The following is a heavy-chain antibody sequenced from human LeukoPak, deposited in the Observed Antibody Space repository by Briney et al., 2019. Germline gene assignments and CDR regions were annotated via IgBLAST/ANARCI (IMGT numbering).Heavy chain of an antibody. CDR3: ARGDGDYVNWYFDL. CDR2: IYYSGST. J-gene: IGHJ2*01. Sequence: SETLSLTCTVSGGSISSYYWSWIRQPPGKGLEGIGYIYYSGSTNYNPSLKSRVTISVDTSKNQFSLKLSSVTAADTAVYYCARGDGDYVNWYFDLWGRGTLVTVSS. CDR1: GGSISSYY. V-gene: IGHV4-59*01. D-gene: IGHD4-17*01.